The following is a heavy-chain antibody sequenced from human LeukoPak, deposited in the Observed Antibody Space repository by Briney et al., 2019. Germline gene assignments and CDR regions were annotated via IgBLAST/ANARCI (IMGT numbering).Heavy chain of an antibody. Sequence: AGGSLRLSCAASGFTFSSYAMSWVRQAPGKGLEWVSAISGSGGSTYYADSVKGRFTISRDNSKNTLYLQMNSLRAEDTAVYYCAKARLGYDYEHYYYGMDVWGQGTTVTVSS. CDR1: GFTFSSYA. CDR3: AKARLGYDYEHYYYGMDV. V-gene: IGHV3-23*01. CDR2: ISGSGGST. J-gene: IGHJ6*02. D-gene: IGHD5-12*01.